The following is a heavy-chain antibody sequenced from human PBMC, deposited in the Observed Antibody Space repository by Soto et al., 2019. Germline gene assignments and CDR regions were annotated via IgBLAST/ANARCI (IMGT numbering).Heavy chain of an antibody. Sequence: QVQLVQSGAEVKKPGASVKVSCKASGYTFTSYAMHWVRQAPGQRLEWMGWINAGNGNTKYSQKFQGRVTITRDTTARTAYMALSSLRSEDTAVYYCARTVGYYYGMDVWGQGTTVTVSS. J-gene: IGHJ6*02. D-gene: IGHD4-17*01. CDR2: INAGNGNT. CDR3: ARTVGYYYGMDV. CDR1: GYTFTSYA. V-gene: IGHV1-3*01.